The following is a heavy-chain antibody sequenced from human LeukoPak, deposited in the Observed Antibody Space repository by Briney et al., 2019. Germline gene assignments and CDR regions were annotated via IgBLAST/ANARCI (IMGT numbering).Heavy chain of an antibody. CDR2: ISYDGSNK. D-gene: IGHD3-22*01. CDR3: AKGYRDYYDSSGHDY. CDR1: GFTFSSYA. J-gene: IGHJ4*02. Sequence: GGSLRLSCAASGFTFSSYAMHWVRQAPGKGLEWVAVISYDGSNKYYADSVKGRFTISRDNSKNTLYLQMNSLRAEDTAVYYCAKGYRDYYDSSGHDYWGQGTLVTVSS. V-gene: IGHV3-30-3*01.